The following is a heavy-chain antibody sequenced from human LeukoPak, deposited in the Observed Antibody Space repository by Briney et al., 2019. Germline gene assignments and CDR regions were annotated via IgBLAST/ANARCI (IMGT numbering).Heavy chain of an antibody. CDR2: IKQDGSEK. J-gene: IGHJ4*02. CDR3: AREFYYYDSSGYNDY. Sequence: GGSLRLSCAASGFTFSSYSMNRVRQAPGKGLEWVANIKQDGSEKYYVDSVKGRFTISRDNAKNSLYLQMNSLRAEDTAVYYCAREFYYYDSSGYNDYWGQGTLVTVSS. CDR1: GFTFSSYS. V-gene: IGHV3-7*03. D-gene: IGHD3-22*01.